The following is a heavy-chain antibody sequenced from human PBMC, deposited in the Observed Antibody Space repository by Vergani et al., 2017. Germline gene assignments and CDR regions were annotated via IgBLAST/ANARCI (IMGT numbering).Heavy chain of an antibody. Sequence: QVQLQQWGAGLLKPSETLSLTCAIYGGSFNDYWWTWIRQPPGKGLEWIGESRHDGITHYSPSLKSRVTISIDTSTHQFSLNLRSVTAADTAVYYCAREGYCTNGVCFTLFDVWGQGALVTVSS. V-gene: IGHV4-34*01. D-gene: IGHD2-8*01. J-gene: IGHJ4*02. CDR2: SRHDGIT. CDR3: AREGYCTNGVCFTLFDV. CDR1: GGSFNDYW.